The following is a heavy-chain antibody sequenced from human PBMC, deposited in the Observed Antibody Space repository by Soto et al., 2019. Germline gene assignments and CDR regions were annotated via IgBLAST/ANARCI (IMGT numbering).Heavy chain of an antibody. Sequence: EASVKVSCKASGYTFTNFGISWVRQAPGQGLEWMGWISAYNGNTGYAQKFQGRVTMTRTTSASTAYMELTSLRSDDTAVYYCARGPPNWGFDYWGQGTLVTVSS. V-gene: IGHV1-18*01. CDR1: GYTFTNFG. J-gene: IGHJ4*02. CDR2: ISAYNGNT. D-gene: IGHD7-27*01. CDR3: ARGPPNWGFDY.